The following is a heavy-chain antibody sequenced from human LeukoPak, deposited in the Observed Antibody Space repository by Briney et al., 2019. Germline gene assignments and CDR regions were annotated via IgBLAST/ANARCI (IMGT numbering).Heavy chain of an antibody. CDR3: ARVYYDFWSD. CDR1: GFTFNSYS. CDR2: ISSSSSTI. V-gene: IGHV3-48*04. Sequence: GGSLRLSCAASGFTFNSYSMNWVRQAPGKGLEWVSYISSSSSTIYYADSVKGRLTISRDNAKNSLYLQMNSLRAEDTAVYYCARVYYDFWSDWGQGTLVTVSS. D-gene: IGHD3-3*01. J-gene: IGHJ4*02.